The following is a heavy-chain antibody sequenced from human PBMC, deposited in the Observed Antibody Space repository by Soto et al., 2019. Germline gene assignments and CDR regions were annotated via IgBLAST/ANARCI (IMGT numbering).Heavy chain of an antibody. CDR1: GYTLTELS. Sequence: QVQLVQSGAEVKKTGASVKVSCKVSGYTLTELSIHWVRQAPGKGLQWMGGFDPEDTETINAQKFKGRVTMTVDTTTDTAYMKRSSLRSEDTTVYYCATHYSTPRMDVWGQGTTVTVSS. CDR2: FDPEDTET. CDR3: ATHYSTPRMDV. V-gene: IGHV1-24*01. J-gene: IGHJ6*02. D-gene: IGHD2-15*01.